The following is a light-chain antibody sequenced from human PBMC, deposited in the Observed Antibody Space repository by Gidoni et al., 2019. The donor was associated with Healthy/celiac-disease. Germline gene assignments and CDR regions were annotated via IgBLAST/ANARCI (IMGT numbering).Light chain of an antibody. CDR1: QSVSSN. J-gene: IGKJ1*01. CDR2: GAS. Sequence: EIVMTQSPATLSVSPGERATLSCRASQSVSSNLAWYQQKPGQAPRLLSYGASSRATGIPASFSGSGSGTEFTLTISSLQSEDFAVYYCQQYNNWLWTFGQGTQVDIK. CDR3: QQYNNWLWT. V-gene: IGKV3-15*01.